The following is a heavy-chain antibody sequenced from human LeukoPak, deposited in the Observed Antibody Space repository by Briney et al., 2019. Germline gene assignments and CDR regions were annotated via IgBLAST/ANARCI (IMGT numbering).Heavy chain of an antibody. D-gene: IGHD5-18*01. J-gene: IGHJ6*02. CDR3: ARGSYAAMVNFYYYYAMDV. Sequence: SVKVSCKASGGTFSSYAISWVRQAPGQGLEWMGGIIPIFGTANYARKFQGRVTITADESTSTAYMDLSSLRSEDTAVYYCARGSYAAMVNFYYYYAMDVWGQGTTVTVSS. V-gene: IGHV1-69*13. CDR2: IIPIFGTA. CDR1: GGTFSSYA.